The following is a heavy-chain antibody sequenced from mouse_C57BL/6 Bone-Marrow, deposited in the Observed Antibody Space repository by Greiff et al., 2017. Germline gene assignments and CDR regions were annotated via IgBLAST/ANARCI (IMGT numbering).Heavy chain of an antibody. CDR1: GFTFSSYA. CDR2: ISSGGDYI. V-gene: IGHV5-9-1*02. Sequence: EVKLMESGEGLVKPGGSLKLSCAASGFTFSSYAMSWVRQTPEKRLEWVAYISSGGDYIYYADTVNGRFTISRDNARNTLYLQMSSLKSEDTAMYYCTRVRLLLDYWGQGTSVTVSS. CDR3: TRVRLLLDY. J-gene: IGHJ4*01. D-gene: IGHD1-1*02.